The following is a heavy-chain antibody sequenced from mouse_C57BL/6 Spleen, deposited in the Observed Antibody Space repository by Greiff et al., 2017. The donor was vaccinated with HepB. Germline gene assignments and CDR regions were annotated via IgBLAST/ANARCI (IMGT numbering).Heavy chain of an antibody. Sequence: ESGPGLVKPSQSLSLTCSVTGYSITSGYYWNWIRQFPGNKLEWMGYISYDGSNNYNPSLKNRISITRDTSKNQFFLKLNSVTTEDTATYYCARSVYYYGSSFGGAMDYWGQGTSVTVSS. CDR2: ISYDGSN. J-gene: IGHJ4*01. CDR3: ARSVYYYGSSFGGAMDY. D-gene: IGHD1-1*01. CDR1: GYSITSGYY. V-gene: IGHV3-6*01.